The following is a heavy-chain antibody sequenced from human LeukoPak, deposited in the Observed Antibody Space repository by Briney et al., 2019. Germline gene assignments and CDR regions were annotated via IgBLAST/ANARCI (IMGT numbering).Heavy chain of an antibody. CDR2: IWSDGNNK. J-gene: IGHJ4*02. CDR1: GFTFSSYW. D-gene: IGHD4-23*01. Sequence: GGSLRLSCAASGFTFSSYWMNWARQAPGKGLEWVAVIWSDGNNKYYADSVKGRFTISRDNSKNTLYLQMNSLRAEDTAVYYCAKDRLTVVTFYFDYWGQGTLVAVSS. CDR3: AKDRLTVVTFYFDY. V-gene: IGHV3-33*06.